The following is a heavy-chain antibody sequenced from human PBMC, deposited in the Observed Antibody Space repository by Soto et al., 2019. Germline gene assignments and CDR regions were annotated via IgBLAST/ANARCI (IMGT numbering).Heavy chain of an antibody. CDR1: GFTFSSYG. J-gene: IGHJ4*02. Sequence: QVQLVESGGGVVQPGRSLRLSCAASGFTFSSYGMHWVRQAPGKGLGWVAVISYDGSNKYYADSVKGRFTISRDNSKNTLYLQMNSLRDEDTAVYFCAKKTVAGTRVAAFDYWGQGTLVTVSS. V-gene: IGHV3-30*18. CDR3: AKKTVAGTRVAAFDY. CDR2: ISYDGSNK. D-gene: IGHD6-19*01.